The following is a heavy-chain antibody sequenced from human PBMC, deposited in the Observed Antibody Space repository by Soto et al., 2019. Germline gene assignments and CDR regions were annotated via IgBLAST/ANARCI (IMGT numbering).Heavy chain of an antibody. D-gene: IGHD3-22*01. V-gene: IGHV4-39*01. CDR3: ASHFVAVVIKGWGY. Sequence: QLQLQESGPGLVKPSETLSLTCTVSGGSIDRSNYYWDWIRQPPGKGLEGIGTTYYNGNAYYNPSLKRRVTRSVDTTKSQFALNLISGTAADTAVYYCASHFVAVVIKGWGYWGQGTLVTVSS. CDR2: TYYNGNA. CDR1: GGSIDRSNYY. J-gene: IGHJ4*02.